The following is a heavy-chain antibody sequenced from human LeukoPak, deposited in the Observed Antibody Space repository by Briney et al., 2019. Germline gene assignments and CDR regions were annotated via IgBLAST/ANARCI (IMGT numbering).Heavy chain of an antibody. Sequence: SETLSLTCTVSGGFINNYYWTWIRQPPGKGLEWIGYIYYSGSPNYNPSLKSRVTISVDRSNNQFSLKLKSVTAADTAVYYCARHGDQYPEGDYFDSWGQGTLITVSS. CDR1: GGFINNYY. V-gene: IGHV4-59*08. D-gene: IGHD2/OR15-2a*01. J-gene: IGHJ4*02. CDR2: IYYSGSP. CDR3: ARHGDQYPEGDYFDS.